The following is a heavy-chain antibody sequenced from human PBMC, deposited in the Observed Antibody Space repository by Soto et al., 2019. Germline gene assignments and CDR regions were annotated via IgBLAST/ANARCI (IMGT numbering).Heavy chain of an antibody. J-gene: IGHJ4*02. Sequence: GGSLRLSCAASGFTFSSYGMHWVRQAPGKGLEWVAVISYDGSNKYYADSVKGRFTISRDNSKNTLYLQMNSLRAEDTAVYYCAKQFADYWGQGTLVTVSS. V-gene: IGHV3-30*18. CDR3: AKQFADY. CDR1: GFTFSSYG. CDR2: ISYDGSNK.